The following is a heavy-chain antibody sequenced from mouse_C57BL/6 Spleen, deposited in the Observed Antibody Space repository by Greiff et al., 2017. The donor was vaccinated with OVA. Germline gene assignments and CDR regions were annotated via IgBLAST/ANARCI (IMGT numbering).Heavy chain of an antibody. Sequence: EVQLQQSGAELVRPGASVKLSCTASGFNIKDYYMHWVKQRPEQGLEWIGRIDPEDGDTEYAPKFQGKATMTADTSSNTAYLQLSSLTSEDTAVYYCTNPTLSSSSFAYWGQGTLVTVSA. D-gene: IGHD1-3*01. CDR3: TNPTLSSSSFAY. CDR1: GFNIKDYY. CDR2: IDPEDGDT. V-gene: IGHV14-1*01. J-gene: IGHJ3*01.